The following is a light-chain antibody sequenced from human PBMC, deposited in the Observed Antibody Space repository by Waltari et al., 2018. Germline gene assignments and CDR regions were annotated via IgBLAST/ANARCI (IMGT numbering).Light chain of an antibody. CDR1: QSVGRS. V-gene: IGKV3-20*01. CDR3: QMYVRLPVT. J-gene: IGKJ1*01. CDR2: DAS. Sequence: EIVLTQSPGTLSLSPGERATLSCRASQSVGRSLAWYQQKPGQAPRLLIFDASNRATAIPERFSGSGSETYFSLTISRLEPEDFAVYYCQMYVRLPVTFGQGTKVEIK.